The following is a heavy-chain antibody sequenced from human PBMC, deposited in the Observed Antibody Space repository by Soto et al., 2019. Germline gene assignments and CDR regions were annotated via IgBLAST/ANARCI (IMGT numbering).Heavy chain of an antibody. Sequence: ASVKVSCKASGYTFTSYYMHWVRQAPGQGLEWMGIINPSGGSTSYAQKFQGRVTMTRDTSTSTVYMELSSLRSEDTAVYYCASAIFGVVTAQQDAFDIWGQGTMVTVSS. J-gene: IGHJ3*02. CDR1: GYTFTSYY. V-gene: IGHV1-46*03. D-gene: IGHD3-3*01. CDR2: INPSGGST. CDR3: ASAIFGVVTAQQDAFDI.